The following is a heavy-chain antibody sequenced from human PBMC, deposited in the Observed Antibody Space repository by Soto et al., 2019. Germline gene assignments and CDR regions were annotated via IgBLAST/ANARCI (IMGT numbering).Heavy chain of an antibody. CDR3: AKDPSGYSSSWGPNY. V-gene: IGHV3-23*01. D-gene: IGHD6-13*01. CDR1: GFTFSSYG. Sequence: GGSLRLSCAASGFTFSSYGMHWVRQAPGKGLEWVSAISDSGGSTYYADSVKGRFTISRDNSKNTLYLQMNSLRAEDTAVYYSAKDPSGYSSSWGPNYWGQGTLVTVSS. CDR2: ISDSGGST. J-gene: IGHJ4*02.